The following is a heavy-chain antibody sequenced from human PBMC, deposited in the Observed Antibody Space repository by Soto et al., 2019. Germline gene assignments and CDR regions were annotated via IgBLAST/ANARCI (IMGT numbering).Heavy chain of an antibody. CDR3: AKDFRYCSGGSCPGYFDY. J-gene: IGHJ4*02. CDR1: VLTFSSYA. Sequence: GGSLRLSCAASVLTFSSYAMSWVRQAPGKGLEWVSAISGSGGSTYYADSVKGRFTISRDNSKNTLYLQMNSLRAEDTAVYYCAKDFRYCSGGSCPGYFDYWGQGTLVTVSS. V-gene: IGHV3-23*01. D-gene: IGHD2-15*01. CDR2: ISGSGGST.